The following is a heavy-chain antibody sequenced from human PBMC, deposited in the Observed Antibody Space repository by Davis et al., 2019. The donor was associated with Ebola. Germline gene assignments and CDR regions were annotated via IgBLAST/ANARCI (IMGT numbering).Heavy chain of an antibody. V-gene: IGHV3-23*01. CDR3: AKGFGGGGLLVPPSDY. CDR2: ISASGSRT. CDR1: GLTFNHYA. D-gene: IGHD3-10*01. J-gene: IGHJ4*02. Sequence: PGGSLRLSCAVSGLTFNHYAMTWVRQAPGKGLEWVSAISASGSRTYYADSVKGRFTISSDNSKNTLYLQMNSLRAEDTALYYCAKGFGGGGLLVPPSDYWGQGTLVTVSS.